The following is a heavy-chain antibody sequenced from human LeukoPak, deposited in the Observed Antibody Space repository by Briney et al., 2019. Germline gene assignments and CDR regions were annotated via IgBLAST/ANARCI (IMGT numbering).Heavy chain of an antibody. J-gene: IGHJ4*02. CDR3: ARGTRLRTKLGFGY. D-gene: IGHD4-17*01. CDR1: GGSFSGYY. V-gene: IGHV4-34*01. Sequence: SETLSLTCAVYGGSFSGYYWSWIRQPPGKGLEWIGEINHSGSTNYNPSLKSRVTISVDTSKNQFSLKLSSVTAADTAVYYCARGTRLRTKLGFGYWGQGTLVTVSS. CDR2: INHSGST.